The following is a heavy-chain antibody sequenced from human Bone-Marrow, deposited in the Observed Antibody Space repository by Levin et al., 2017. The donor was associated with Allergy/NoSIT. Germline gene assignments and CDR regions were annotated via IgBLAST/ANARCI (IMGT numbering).Heavy chain of an antibody. J-gene: IGHJ6*02. CDR2: IYYSGST. V-gene: IGHV4-39*01. CDR1: GGSISSSSYY. D-gene: IGHD6-13*01. Sequence: SETLSLTCTVSGGSISSSSYYWGWIRQPPGKGLEWIGSIYYSGSTYYNPSLKSRVTISVDTSKNQFSLKLSSVTAADTAVYYCARDARGGSSWDGYYGMDVWGQGTTVTVSS. CDR3: ARDARGGSSWDGYYGMDV.